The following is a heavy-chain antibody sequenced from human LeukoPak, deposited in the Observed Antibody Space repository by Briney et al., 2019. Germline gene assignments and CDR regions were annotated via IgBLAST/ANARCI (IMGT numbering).Heavy chain of an antibody. V-gene: IGHV1-46*01. Sequence: ASVKLSCKASGYTFTSYYMHWVRQTPGQGLEWLGIINPSGGSTSYAQKFQGRVTMTRDTSTSTVYMELSSMRSEDTAVYYCARAHSSSWYQSGYYGMDVWGQGTTVTVSS. D-gene: IGHD6-13*01. CDR2: INPSGGST. CDR3: ARAHSSSWYQSGYYGMDV. J-gene: IGHJ6*02. CDR1: GYTFTSYY.